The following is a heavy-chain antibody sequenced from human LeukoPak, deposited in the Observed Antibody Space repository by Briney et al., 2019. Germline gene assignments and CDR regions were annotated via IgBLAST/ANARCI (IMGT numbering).Heavy chain of an antibody. Sequence: GGSLRLSCAASGFTVSSNYMNWVRQAPGEGLEWVSVIYGGGNIYYADSVKGRFTISRDNSKNTLYLQMNSLRAEDTAVYYCARGAGYNYPYYFDYWGQGTLVTVSS. CDR2: IYGGGNI. V-gene: IGHV3-53*01. J-gene: IGHJ4*02. D-gene: IGHD5-24*01. CDR1: GFTVSSNY. CDR3: ARGAGYNYPYYFDY.